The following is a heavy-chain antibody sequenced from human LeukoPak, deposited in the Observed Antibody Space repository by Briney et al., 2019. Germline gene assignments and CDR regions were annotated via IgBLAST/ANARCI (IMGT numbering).Heavy chain of an antibody. CDR1: GFTFSSYA. J-gene: IGHJ4*02. Sequence: GGSLRLSCAASGFTFSSYAMHWVRQAPGKGLEWVAVISYDGSNKYYADSVKGRFTISRDNSKNMLYLQMNSLRAEDTAVYYCARGRIAAAGSLDYWGQGTLVTVSS. V-gene: IGHV3-30*04. CDR3: ARGRIAAAGSLDY. D-gene: IGHD6-13*01. CDR2: ISYDGSNK.